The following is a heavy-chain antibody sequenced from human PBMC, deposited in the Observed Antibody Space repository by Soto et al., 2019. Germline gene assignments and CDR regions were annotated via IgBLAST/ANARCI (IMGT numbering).Heavy chain of an antibody. D-gene: IGHD2-15*01. J-gene: IGHJ6*02. V-gene: IGHV4-34*01. CDR3: ARGPRIRSRKAAPYGMDV. Sequence: PSETLSLTCAVYGGSFSGYYWSWIRQPPGKGLEWIGEINHSGSTNYNPSLKSRVTISVDTSKNQFSLKLSSVTAADTAVYYCARGPRIRSRKAAPYGMDVWGQGTTVTVSS. CDR1: GGSFSGYY. CDR2: INHSGST.